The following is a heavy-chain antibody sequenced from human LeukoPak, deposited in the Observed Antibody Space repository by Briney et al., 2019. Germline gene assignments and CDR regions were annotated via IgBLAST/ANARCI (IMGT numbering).Heavy chain of an antibody. J-gene: IGHJ3*02. D-gene: IGHD3-10*01. CDR2: INHSGST. CDR3: GSSMVRGGGFAFDI. V-gene: IGHV4-34*01. CDR1: GGSFSGYY. Sequence: PSETLSLTCAVYGGSFSGYYWSWIRQPPGKGLEWIGEINHSGSTNYNPSLKSRVTISVDTSKNQFSLKLSSVTAEDTAVYYCGSSMVRGGGFAFDIWGQGTRVTVSS.